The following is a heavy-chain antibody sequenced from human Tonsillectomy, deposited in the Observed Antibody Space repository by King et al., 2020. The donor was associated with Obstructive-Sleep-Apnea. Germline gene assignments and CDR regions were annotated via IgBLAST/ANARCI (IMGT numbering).Heavy chain of an antibody. CDR2: ISSDGGST. CDR1: GFTFSTYA. D-gene: IGHD3-16*01. Sequence: VQLVESGGGLVQPGGSLRLSCSASGFTFSTYAMAWVRQAPGKGLEYVSAISSDGGSTYYGDSVKDRFTISRENSKNTLYLHMSSLRADDTAVYYCVKRDAVTTWGYFDYRGQGTLVTVSS. CDR3: VKRDAVTTWGYFDY. J-gene: IGHJ4*02. V-gene: IGHV3-64D*09.